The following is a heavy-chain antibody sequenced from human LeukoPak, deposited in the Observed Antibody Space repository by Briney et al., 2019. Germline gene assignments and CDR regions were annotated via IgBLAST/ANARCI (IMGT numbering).Heavy chain of an antibody. CDR1: GHTFSTYY. J-gene: IGHJ4*02. D-gene: IGHD4-17*01. V-gene: IGHV1-46*01. Sequence: ASVKVSCTASGHTFSTYYMQWVRHAPGQGLEWMGIINPSGSSTSYAQKFQGRVTMTRDTSTSTAYMELSSLRSEDTAVDYCAIVGRSSYGAFDCWGQRTLVTVSS. CDR3: AIVGRSSYGAFDC. CDR2: INPSGSST.